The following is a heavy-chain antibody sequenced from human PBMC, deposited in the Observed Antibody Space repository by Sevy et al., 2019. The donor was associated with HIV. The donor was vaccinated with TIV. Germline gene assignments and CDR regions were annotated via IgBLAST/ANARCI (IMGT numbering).Heavy chain of an antibody. CDR1: GFTFSTYA. D-gene: IGHD3-22*01. Sequence: GGSLRLSCAASGFTFSTYAMHWVRQAPGKGLEWVAVISVYGSNTYYADSLKGRFTISRDSSKNTLYLQMNSLRAEDTAVYFCARDGGYDSRGYDLSNYWGQGTLVTVSS. J-gene: IGHJ4*02. CDR2: ISVYGSNT. V-gene: IGHV3-30*04. CDR3: ARDGGYDSRGYDLSNY.